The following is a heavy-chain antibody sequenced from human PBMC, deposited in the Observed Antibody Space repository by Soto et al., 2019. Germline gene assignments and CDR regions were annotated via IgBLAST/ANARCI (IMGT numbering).Heavy chain of an antibody. Sequence: EVQVVESGGGLVQPGGSLRLSCAVSGFTFSNYDMHWVRQVTGKGLEWVSGITTAGDTYYSGSVKGRFTISREKAKNSLYLQMNGLSAGDTAVYYCARELHGGSYGMHVWGQGTTVTVSS. V-gene: IGHV3-13*01. CDR3: ARELHGGSYGMHV. J-gene: IGHJ6*02. CDR2: ITTAGDT. CDR1: GFTFSNYD.